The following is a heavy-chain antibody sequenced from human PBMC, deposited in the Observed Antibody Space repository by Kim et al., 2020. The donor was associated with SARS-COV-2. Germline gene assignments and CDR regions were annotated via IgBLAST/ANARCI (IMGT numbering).Heavy chain of an antibody. J-gene: IGHJ4*02. CDR2: MSSDGNSI. CDR1: GFSFSGYW. V-gene: IGHV3-74*01. D-gene: IGHD6-6*01. Sequence: GGSLRLSCAASGFSFSGYWMHWVRQAPGKGLVWVSRMSSDGNSISYADSVKGRFTISRDNAKNMLYLHMTSLRAEDTAVYYCARGETAPPDYWGQGTLVSVSS. CDR3: ARGETAPPDY.